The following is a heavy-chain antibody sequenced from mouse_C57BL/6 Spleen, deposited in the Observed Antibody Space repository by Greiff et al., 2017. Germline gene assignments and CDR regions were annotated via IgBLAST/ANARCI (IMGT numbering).Heavy chain of an antibody. Sequence: EVQLVESVAELVRPGASVKLSCTASGFNIKNTYMHWVKQRPEQGLEWIGRIDPANGNTKYAPKFQGKATITADTSSNTAYLQLSSLTSEDTAIDYCAIPYYYGKKNYGYWGQGTTLTVSS. CDR3: AIPYYYGKKNYGY. V-gene: IGHV14-3*01. CDR2: IDPANGNT. J-gene: IGHJ2*01. D-gene: IGHD1-1*01. CDR1: GFNIKNTY.